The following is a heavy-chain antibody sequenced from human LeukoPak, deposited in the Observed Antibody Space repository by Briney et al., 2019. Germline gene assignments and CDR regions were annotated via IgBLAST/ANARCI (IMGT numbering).Heavy chain of an antibody. D-gene: IGHD1-26*01. CDR3: ARISGSYDFDY. Sequence: VASVKVSCKASHYTFNTYGVSWVRQAPGQGLEWMGWISAYNNNTTYTQKFQGRVTMTTDPSTTTAYMELRSLTSDDTAVYYCARISGSYDFDYWGQGTLVTVSS. CDR2: ISAYNNNT. CDR1: HYTFNTYG. V-gene: IGHV1-18*01. J-gene: IGHJ4*02.